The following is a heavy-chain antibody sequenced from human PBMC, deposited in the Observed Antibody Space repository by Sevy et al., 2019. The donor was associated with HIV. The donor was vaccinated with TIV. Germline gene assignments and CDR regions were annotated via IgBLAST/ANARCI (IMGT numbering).Heavy chain of an antibody. CDR2: ISGLSNYI. CDR3: AKALITWDGLDV. D-gene: IGHD3-16*01. J-gene: IGHJ6*02. Sequence: GGSLRLSCAASGFTFSSYRINWVRQAPGKGLEWVSSISGLSNYIFYSDSVKGRFTISRDNAKNSVYLQMNSLRAEDTAVYFCAKALITWDGLDVWGQGTTVTVSS. CDR1: GFTFSSYR. V-gene: IGHV3-21*01.